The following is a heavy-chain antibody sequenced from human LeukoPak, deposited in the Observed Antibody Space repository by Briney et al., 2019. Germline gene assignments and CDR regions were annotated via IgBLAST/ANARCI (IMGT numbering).Heavy chain of an antibody. CDR3: ARDWQQLVPYYYYGMDV. CDR2: IYYSGST. Sequence: SETLSLTCTVSGGSISSGGYYWSWIRQHPGKGLEWIGYIYYSGSTYYNPSLKSRVTISVDTSKNQSSLKLSSVPAADTAVYYCARDWQQLVPYYYYGMDVWGQGTTVTVSS. V-gene: IGHV4-31*03. J-gene: IGHJ6*02. D-gene: IGHD6-13*01. CDR1: GGSISSGGYY.